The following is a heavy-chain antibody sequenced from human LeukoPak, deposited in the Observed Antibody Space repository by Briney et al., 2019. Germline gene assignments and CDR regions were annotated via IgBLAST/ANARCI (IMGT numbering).Heavy chain of an antibody. D-gene: IGHD6-19*01. CDR3: AKGLGKSSGWATRDY. Sequence: PGGSLRLSCAASGFIFNDYAMHWVRQAPGKGLEWVSGITWNSNSIDYADSVKGRFTISRDNAKNTLYLQMNSLKAEDTALYYCAKGLGKSSGWATRDYWGEGPLVTVSS. V-gene: IGHV3-9*01. CDR2: ITWNSNSI. CDR1: GFIFNDYA. J-gene: IGHJ4*02.